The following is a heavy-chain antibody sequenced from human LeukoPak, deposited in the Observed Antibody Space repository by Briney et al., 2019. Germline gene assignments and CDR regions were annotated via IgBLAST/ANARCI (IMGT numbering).Heavy chain of an antibody. CDR2: MNPNSGNT. Sequence: ASVKVSCKASGYTFTTYDINWVRQATGQGLEWMGWMNPNSGNTGYAQKFQGRVTMTRDTSISTAYMELSSLRSEDTAVYYCARMSYYDSSGDNWFDPWGQGTLVTVSS. V-gene: IGHV1-8*02. D-gene: IGHD3-22*01. CDR1: GYTFTTYD. CDR3: ARMSYYDSSGDNWFDP. J-gene: IGHJ5*02.